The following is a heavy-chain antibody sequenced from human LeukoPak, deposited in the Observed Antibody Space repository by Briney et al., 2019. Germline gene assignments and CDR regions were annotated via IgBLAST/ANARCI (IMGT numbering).Heavy chain of an antibody. J-gene: IGHJ4*02. CDR3: AKDVVGQQWPENY. V-gene: IGHV3-9*01. CDR2: ITWDSGIR. Sequence: GGSLRLSCEVFGFTFDNFGMHWVRQAPGKGLEWVSDITWDSGIRRYADSVKGRFIISRDDALNSLFLQMNSLRPDDTAIYYCAKDVVGQQWPENYWGQGTLVIVSS. CDR1: GFTFDNFG. D-gene: IGHD6-19*01.